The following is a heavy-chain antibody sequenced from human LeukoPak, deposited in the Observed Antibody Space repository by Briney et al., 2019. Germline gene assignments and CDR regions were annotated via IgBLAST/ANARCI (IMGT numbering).Heavy chain of an antibody. J-gene: IGHJ4*02. Sequence: SQTLSLTCAVSGGSISSGGYSWSWIRQPPGTGLEWIGYIYHSGSTYYNPSLKSRVTISVDRSKNQFSLKLSSVTAADTAVYYCARVAIVATIIDYWGQGTLVTVSS. CDR1: GGSISSGGYS. V-gene: IGHV4-30-2*01. CDR2: IYHSGST. CDR3: ARVAIVATIIDY. D-gene: IGHD5-12*01.